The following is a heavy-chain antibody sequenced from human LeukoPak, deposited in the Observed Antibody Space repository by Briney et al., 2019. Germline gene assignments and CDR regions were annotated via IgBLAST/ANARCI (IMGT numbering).Heavy chain of an antibody. J-gene: IGHJ5*02. CDR2: ISYDGSNK. Sequence: GGSLRLSCAASGFTFSSYGMHWVRHAPGKGLEWVAVISYDGSNKYYADSVKGRFTISRDNSKNTLYLQMNSLRAEDTAVYYCAKDANSRSRNWFDPWGQGTLVTVSS. D-gene: IGHD4/OR15-4a*01. CDR3: AKDANSRSRNWFDP. V-gene: IGHV3-30*18. CDR1: GFTFSSYG.